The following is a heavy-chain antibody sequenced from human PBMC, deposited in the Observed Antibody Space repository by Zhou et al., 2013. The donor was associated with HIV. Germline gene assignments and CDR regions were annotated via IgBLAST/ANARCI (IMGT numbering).Heavy chain of an antibody. D-gene: IGHD1-1*01. CDR3: ARRGTWGDRFNVIRGGLDV. CDR1: TYSFRTYG. J-gene: IGHJ6*02. V-gene: IGHV1-18*01. Sequence: QTHLRQSGPEVKRPGASVRVSCMASTYSFRTYGLAWVRQAPGQGLEWMGWLSAHNGNTNYAQKFQDRVTMTRNISINTAYMELNSLRSEDTAVYYCARRGTWGDRFNVIRGGLDVWGQGTTVTVSS. CDR2: LSAHNGNT.